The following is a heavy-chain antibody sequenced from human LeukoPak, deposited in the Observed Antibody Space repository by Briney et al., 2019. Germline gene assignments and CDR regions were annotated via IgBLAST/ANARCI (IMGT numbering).Heavy chain of an antibody. Sequence: PSETLSLTCTVAGGSISSSSHYWGWIRQPPGKGLEWIGSIYYSGNTYFNPSLKSRVTISVDTSKNQFALKLSSVTAADTAFYCCARHSNGYFDYWGQGTLVTVSS. V-gene: IGHV4-39*01. D-gene: IGHD3-22*01. CDR3: ARHSNGYFDY. CDR1: GGSISSSSHY. CDR2: IYYSGNT. J-gene: IGHJ4*02.